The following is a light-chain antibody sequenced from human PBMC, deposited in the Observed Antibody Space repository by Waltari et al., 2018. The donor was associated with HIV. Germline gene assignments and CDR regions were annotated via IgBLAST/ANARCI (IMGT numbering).Light chain of an antibody. CDR1: ISNLGGNF. J-gene: IGLJ3*02. Sequence: QSVVTQPPSASGTPGQNISISCSGDISNLGGNFVYWYQQRPGTAPRLLIYRNDPRPSRGPDRFSCSNSATSASLAISGLRSEDEGDYHCSTWDNSLSHWVFGGGTKVTVL. V-gene: IGLV1-47*01. CDR2: RND. CDR3: STWDNSLSHWV.